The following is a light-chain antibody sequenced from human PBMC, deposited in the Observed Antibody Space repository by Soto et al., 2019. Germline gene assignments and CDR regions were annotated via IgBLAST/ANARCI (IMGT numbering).Light chain of an antibody. CDR1: SSNIGSNY. Sequence: QSVLTQPPSASGTPGQRVTISCSGSSSNIGSNYVYWYQQLPGTAPKLLIYRHNQRPSGVPDRCSGSKSGTSASLAISGLRSEDEADYDCAAWDDSLSGRVFGGGTKLTVL. CDR2: RHN. V-gene: IGLV1-47*01. CDR3: AAWDDSLSGRV. J-gene: IGLJ3*02.